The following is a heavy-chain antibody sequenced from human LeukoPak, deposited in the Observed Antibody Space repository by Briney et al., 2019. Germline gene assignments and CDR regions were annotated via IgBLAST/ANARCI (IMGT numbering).Heavy chain of an antibody. CDR2: ITSSGSTI. V-gene: IGHV3-48*03. CDR3: ARANYYDISGYDY. Sequence: GGSLRLSCAASGFTFRSYEMNWVRQAPGKGLEWVSYITSSGSTIYYADSVKGRFTISRDNAKNSLYLQMNSLRAEDMAVYYCARANYYDISGYDYWGQGTLVTVST. D-gene: IGHD3-22*01. CDR1: GFTFRSYE. J-gene: IGHJ4*02.